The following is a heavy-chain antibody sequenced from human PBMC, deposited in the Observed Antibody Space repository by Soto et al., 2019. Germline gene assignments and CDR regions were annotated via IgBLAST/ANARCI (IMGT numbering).Heavy chain of an antibody. CDR1: GYTFTSYA. D-gene: IGHD2-15*01. Sequence: ASVKVSCKASGYTFTSYAMHWVRQAPGQRLEWMGWINAGNGNTKYSQKFQGRVTITRDTSASTAYMEPSSLRSEDTAVYYCARLGLLRPIVVVVAATPGSHWFDPWGQGTLVTVSS. V-gene: IGHV1-3*01. CDR2: INAGNGNT. J-gene: IGHJ5*02. CDR3: ARLGLLRPIVVVVAATPGSHWFDP.